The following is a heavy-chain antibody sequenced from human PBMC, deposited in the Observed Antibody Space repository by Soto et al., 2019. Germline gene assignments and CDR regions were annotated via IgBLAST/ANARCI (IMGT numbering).Heavy chain of an antibody. J-gene: IGHJ5*02. CDR1: GYTFTSYG. Sequence: EASVKVSCKASGYTFTSYGISWVRQAPGQGLEWMGWISAYNGNTNYAQKPQGRVTMTTDTSTSTAYMELRSLGSDDTAVYYCARSSLRVVVKSDWFDPWGQGTLVTVSS. V-gene: IGHV1-18*01. D-gene: IGHD3-22*01. CDR2: ISAYNGNT. CDR3: ARSSLRVVVKSDWFDP.